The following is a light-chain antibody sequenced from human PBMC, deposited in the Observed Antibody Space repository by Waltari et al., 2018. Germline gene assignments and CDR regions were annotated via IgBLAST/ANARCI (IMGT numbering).Light chain of an antibody. V-gene: IGLV2-14*03. CDR2: DVS. J-gene: IGLJ1*01. Sequence: QSALTQPASVSGSPGQSITISCTGTSRDVGGYDWVSWYQQHPEKAPKVVILDVSYRPSGVSNRFSGSKSGNTASLTISGLQAEDEADYYCTSYTSSHSLVFGTGTKVTVL. CDR1: SRDVGGYDW. CDR3: TSYTSSHSLV.